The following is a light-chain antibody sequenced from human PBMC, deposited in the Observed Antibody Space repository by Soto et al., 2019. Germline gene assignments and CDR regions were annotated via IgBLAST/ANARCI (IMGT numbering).Light chain of an antibody. V-gene: IGLV2-14*01. J-gene: IGLJ1*01. CDR2: EVS. CDR3: SSYTSSSTLHV. CDR1: SSDVGGYNY. Sequence: QSVLTQPASVSGSPGQSITISCTGTSSDVGGYNYVSWYQQHPVKAPKLMIYEVSNRPSGVSNRFSGSKSGNTASLTISGLQAEDEADYYCSSYTSSSTLHVFGTGTKVTVL.